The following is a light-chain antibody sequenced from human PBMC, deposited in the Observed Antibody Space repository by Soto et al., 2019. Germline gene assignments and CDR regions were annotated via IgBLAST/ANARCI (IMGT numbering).Light chain of an antibody. V-gene: IGLV2-18*02. CDR3: SSFTSSSTYV. Sequence: QSALTQPPSVSGSPGQSVIISCSGTSSDVGSYNRVSWYQQPPGTAPKLMIYEVSNRPSGVPDRFSGSKSGNTASLTISGLQAEDEADYYCSSFTSSSTYVFGTGNKVTVL. J-gene: IGLJ1*01. CDR1: SSDVGSYNR. CDR2: EVS.